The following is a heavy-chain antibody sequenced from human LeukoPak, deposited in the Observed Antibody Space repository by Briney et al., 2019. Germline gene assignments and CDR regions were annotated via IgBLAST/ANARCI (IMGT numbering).Heavy chain of an antibody. CDR1: GFTFSSYG. V-gene: IGHV3-30*02. Sequence: PGGSLRLSCAAAGFTFSSYGMHWVRQAPGKGLEWVAFIRYDGSNKYYADSVKGRFTISRDNSKNTLYLQMNSLRAEDTAVYYCAKDWSGGSCYFYYYLDYWGQGTLVTVSS. CDR3: AKDWSGGSCYFYYYLDY. CDR2: IRYDGSNK. J-gene: IGHJ4*02. D-gene: IGHD2-15*01.